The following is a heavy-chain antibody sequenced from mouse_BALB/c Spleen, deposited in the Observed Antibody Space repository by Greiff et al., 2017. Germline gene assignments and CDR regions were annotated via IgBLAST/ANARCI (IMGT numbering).Heavy chain of an antibody. CDR3: ARSGGNYYFDY. Sequence: EVKVVESGGGLVQPGGSRKLSCAASGFTFSSFGMHWVRQAPEKGLEWVAYISSGSSTIYYADTVKGRFTISRDNPKNTLFLQMTSLRSEDTAMYYCARSGGNYYFDYWGQGTTLTVSS. D-gene: IGHD2-1*01. CDR1: GFTFSSFG. CDR2: ISSGSSTI. V-gene: IGHV5-17*02. J-gene: IGHJ2*01.